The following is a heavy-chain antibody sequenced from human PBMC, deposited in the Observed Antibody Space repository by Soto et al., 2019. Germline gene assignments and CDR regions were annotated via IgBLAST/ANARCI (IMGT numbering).Heavy chain of an antibody. D-gene: IGHD1-26*01. CDR2: ISGSGDNT. Sequence: EVQLLESGEGLVQPGGCLRLSCAASGFTFSSYAMRWVRQAPVKGLEWVSAISGSGDNTYYADSVKGRFTISRDNSKNTLYLQMNSLRAEDTAVYYCARRGSGSYYDYWGQGTLVSVSS. CDR1: GFTFSSYA. V-gene: IGHV3-23*01. CDR3: ARRGSGSYYDY. J-gene: IGHJ4*02.